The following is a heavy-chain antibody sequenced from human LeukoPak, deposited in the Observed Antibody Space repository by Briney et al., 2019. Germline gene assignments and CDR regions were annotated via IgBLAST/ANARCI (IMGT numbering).Heavy chain of an antibody. J-gene: IGHJ5*02. Sequence: SETLSLTCTVSGGSISSYYWSWIRQPPGKGLEWIGYIYTSGSTNYNPSLMSHVTISVDTSKNQLSLRLTSVTAADTAVYYCARDSGSTSRSSWTWGPKTKKVDSRFDPWGLGTLVTVSS. CDR3: ARDSGSTSRSSWTWGPKTKKVDSRFDP. V-gene: IGHV4-4*09. CDR1: GGSISSYY. D-gene: IGHD3-22*01. CDR2: IYTSGST.